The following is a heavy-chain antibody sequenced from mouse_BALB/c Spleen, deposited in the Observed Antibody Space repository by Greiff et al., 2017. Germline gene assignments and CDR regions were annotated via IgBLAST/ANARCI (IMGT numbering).Heavy chain of an antibody. CDR2: INPSTGYT. CDR1: GYTFTSYW. J-gene: IGHJ1*01. CDR3: ASPAYYRYDYWYFDV. D-gene: IGHD2-14*01. V-gene: IGHV1-7*01. Sequence: QVQLQQSGAELAKPGASVKMSCKASGYTFTSYWMHWVQQRPGQGLEWIGYINPSTGYTEYNQKFKDKATLTADKSSSTAYMQLSSLTSEDSAVYYCASPAYYRYDYWYFDVWGAGTTVTVSS.